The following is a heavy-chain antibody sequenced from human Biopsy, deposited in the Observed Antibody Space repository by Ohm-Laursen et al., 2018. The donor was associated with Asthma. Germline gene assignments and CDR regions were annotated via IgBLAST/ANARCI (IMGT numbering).Heavy chain of an antibody. J-gene: IGHJ1*01. Sequence: SLRLSCAASGFTFGDYCMSWVRQVPGQGLEWVANIKHDGSEKNHVDSLKGRFTISRDNAKNLLFLQMNSLGAEDTAVYYCARTFHFWSPYHAEHYQLWGQGTLVTVPS. D-gene: IGHD3-3*01. CDR2: IKHDGSEK. V-gene: IGHV3-7*01. CDR1: GFTFGDYC. CDR3: ARTFHFWSPYHAEHYQL.